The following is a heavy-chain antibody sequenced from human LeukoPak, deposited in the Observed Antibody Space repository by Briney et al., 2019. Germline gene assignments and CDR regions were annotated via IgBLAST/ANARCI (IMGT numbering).Heavy chain of an antibody. V-gene: IGHV5-51*01. J-gene: IGHJ3*02. Sequence: GESLKISCKGSGYNFTSYWIGWVRQMPGKGLEWMGIIYPVDSDTRYSPSFQGQVTISADKSISTAYLQWSSLKASDTAMYYCARLTALRSEDAFDIWGQGTMVTVSS. CDR1: GYNFTSYW. CDR3: ARLTALRSEDAFDI. D-gene: IGHD4-17*01. CDR2: IYPVDSDT.